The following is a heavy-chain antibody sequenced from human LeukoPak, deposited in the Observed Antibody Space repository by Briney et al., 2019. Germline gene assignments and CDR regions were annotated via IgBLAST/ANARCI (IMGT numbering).Heavy chain of an antibody. CDR3: TRVDPIAVAGDDY. D-gene: IGHD6-19*01. V-gene: IGHV3-48*01. CDR1: GFTFSDYN. Sequence: PGGSLRLSCAASGFTFSDYNMNWVRQAPGKGLEWVSYISSSTSTIYYADFVKGRFTISRDNVKNSLYLQMDSLRVEDTAVYYCTRVDPIAVAGDDYWGQGTQVAVSS. CDR2: ISSSTSTI. J-gene: IGHJ4*02.